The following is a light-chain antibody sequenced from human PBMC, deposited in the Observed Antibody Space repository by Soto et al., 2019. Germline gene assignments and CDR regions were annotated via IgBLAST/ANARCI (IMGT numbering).Light chain of an antibody. J-gene: IGKJ3*01. CDR2: GAT. CDR1: QGINNY. Sequence: DIQMTQSPSSLSASEGDRVTITCRANQGINNYLAWYQQRPGKVPKLLIYGATTLQPGVPSRFSGSGSGTEFTLTISSLQPEDVATYYCQNCKSAVFTFGPGTKVDIK. CDR3: QNCKSAVFT. V-gene: IGKV1-27*01.